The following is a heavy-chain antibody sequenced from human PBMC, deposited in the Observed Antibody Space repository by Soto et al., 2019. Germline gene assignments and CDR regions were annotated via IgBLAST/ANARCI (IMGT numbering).Heavy chain of an antibody. CDR1: GGSMSSYY. Sequence: SETLSLTCTVSGGSMSSYYWSWIRQPPGKGLEWIGYIYYSGSTIYNPSLKGRVTISVDRSKNQFSLKLSSVTAADTAVYYCARAMTTVTTIDYGGQEPLVTVP. D-gene: IGHD4-17*01. J-gene: IGHJ4*02. V-gene: IGHV4-59*12. CDR3: ARAMTTVTTIDY. CDR2: IYYSGST.